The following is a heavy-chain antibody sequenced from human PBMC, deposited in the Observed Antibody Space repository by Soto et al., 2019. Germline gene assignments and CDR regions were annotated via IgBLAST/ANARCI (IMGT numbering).Heavy chain of an antibody. CDR3: AVAVAGPTAIGY. V-gene: IGHV3-74*01. CDR1: GFTFSSYW. CDR2: INSDGSST. D-gene: IGHD6-19*01. J-gene: IGHJ4*02. Sequence: EVQLVEAGGGLVQPGGSLRLSCAASGFTFSSYWMHWVRQAPGKGLVWVSRINSDGSSTRYADSVKGRFTISRDNAKNTVYLQMNRLRAEDTAVYYCAVAVAGPTAIGYWGQGTLVTVSS.